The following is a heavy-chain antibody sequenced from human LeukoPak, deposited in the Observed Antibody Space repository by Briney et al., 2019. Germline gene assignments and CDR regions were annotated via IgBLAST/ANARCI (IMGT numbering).Heavy chain of an antibody. CDR1: GFTFSSYG. D-gene: IGHD1-14*01. J-gene: IGHJ4*02. V-gene: IGHV3-30*02. Sequence: TGGSLRLSCAASGFTFSSYGMHWVRQAPGKGLEWEAFIRYDGSNKYYADSVKGRFTISRDNSKNTLYLQMNSLRAEDTAVYYCAKATNRVYYFDYWGQGSLVTVSS. CDR3: AKATNRVYYFDY. CDR2: IRYDGSNK.